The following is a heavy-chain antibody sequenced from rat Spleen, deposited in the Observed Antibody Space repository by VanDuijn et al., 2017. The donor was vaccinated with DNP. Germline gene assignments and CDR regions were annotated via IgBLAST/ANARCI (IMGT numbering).Heavy chain of an antibody. D-gene: IGHD1-1*01. V-gene: IGHV2S12*01. CDR2: VSSGGNT. J-gene: IGHJ3*01. CDR3: TRVYYSAEDWFAY. CDR1: GFTFSNYD. Sequence: VQLVESGGGLVQPGRSLKLSCAASGFTFSNYDMAWVRQAPKKGLEWVAAVSSGGNTYYNSGLKSRLSISRDTSKSQVFLKMNSLQTEDTAIYFCTRVYYSAEDWFAYWGQGTLVTVSS.